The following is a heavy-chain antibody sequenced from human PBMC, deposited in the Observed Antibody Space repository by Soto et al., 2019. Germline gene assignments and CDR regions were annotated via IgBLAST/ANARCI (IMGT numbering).Heavy chain of an antibody. J-gene: IGHJ4*02. CDR2: ISGSGGST. CDR1: GFTFSSYA. D-gene: IGHD3-10*01. Sequence: GGSLRLSCAASGFTFSSYAMSWVRQAPGKGLEWVSAISGSGGSTYCADSVKGRFTISRDNSKNTLYLQMNSLRAEDTAVYYCAKDRRELLLLGEPPLPSHYWGQGTLGTVSA. CDR3: AKDRRELLLLGEPPLPSHY. V-gene: IGHV3-23*01.